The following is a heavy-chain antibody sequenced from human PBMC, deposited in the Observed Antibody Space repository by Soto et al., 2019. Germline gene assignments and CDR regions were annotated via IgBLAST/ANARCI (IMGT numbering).Heavy chain of an antibody. CDR2: IYHSGST. V-gene: IGHV4-30-2*01. D-gene: IGHD2-2*01. CDR3: ARDILLVPAAMPSRILGYNWFDP. Sequence: SETLSLTCAVSGGSISSGGYSWSWIRQPPGKGLEWIGNIYHSGSTYYNPSLKSRVTISVDRSKNQFSLKLSSVTAADTAVYYCARDILLVPAAMPSRILGYNWFDPWGQGTLVTVSS. CDR1: GGSISSGGYS. J-gene: IGHJ5*02.